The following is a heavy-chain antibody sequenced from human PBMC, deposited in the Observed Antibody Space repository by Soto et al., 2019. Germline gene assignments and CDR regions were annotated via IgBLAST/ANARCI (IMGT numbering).Heavy chain of an antibody. Sequence: ASVKVSCKASGYTFTSYDINWVRQATGQGLEWMGWMNPNSGNTGYAQKFQGRVTMTRNTSISTAYMELSSLRSEDTAVYYCARGERRITIFGVVQPYGMDVWGQGTTVTVSS. V-gene: IGHV1-8*01. D-gene: IGHD3-3*01. CDR1: GYTFTSYD. CDR2: MNPNSGNT. CDR3: ARGERRITIFGVVQPYGMDV. J-gene: IGHJ6*02.